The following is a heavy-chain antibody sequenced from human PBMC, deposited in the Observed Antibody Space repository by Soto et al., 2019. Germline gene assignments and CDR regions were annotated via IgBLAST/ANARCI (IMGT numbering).Heavy chain of an antibody. J-gene: IGHJ3*01. CDR1: GNSFNNW. CDR2: IYPGDSDT. D-gene: IGHD6-19*01. V-gene: IGHV5-51*01. Sequence: PGESLKISCNGLGNSFNNWIGWVRQMPGKGLEWMGIIYPGDSDTRYSPSFQGQVTISADKSISTAYLQWSSLKASDTAMYYCARHLTRYSSGWPLTPWGQGTMVTVSS. CDR3: ARHLTRYSSGWPLTP.